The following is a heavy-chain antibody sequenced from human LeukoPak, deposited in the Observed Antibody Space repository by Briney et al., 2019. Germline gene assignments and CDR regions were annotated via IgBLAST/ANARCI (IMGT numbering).Heavy chain of an antibody. Sequence: SQTLSLTCTVSGGSISGFYWSWIRQPPGKGLECIGYIHYSGSTNYNPSIQSRVTISLDTSKSQFSLKLSSVTAADTAVYYCARGTGGSGSPFDYWGQGALVTVSS. CDR3: ARGTGGSGSPFDY. CDR1: GGSISGFY. V-gene: IGHV4-59*08. D-gene: IGHD3-10*01. CDR2: IHYSGST. J-gene: IGHJ4*02.